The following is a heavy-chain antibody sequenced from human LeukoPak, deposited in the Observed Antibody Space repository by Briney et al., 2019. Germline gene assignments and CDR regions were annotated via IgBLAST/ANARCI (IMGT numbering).Heavy chain of an antibody. V-gene: IGHV3-21*01. CDR2: ISSSSSYI. CDR1: GFTFSSYS. J-gene: IGHJ4*02. D-gene: IGHD2-15*01. CDR3: AREDGYCSGGNCYSYFDS. Sequence: PGGSLRLSCAASGFTFSSYSMNWVRQAPGKGLEWVSSISSSSSYIYYADSVKGRSTISRDNAKNSLFLQMYSLRAEDTAVYFCAREDGYCSGGNCYSYFDSWGQGTLVTVSS.